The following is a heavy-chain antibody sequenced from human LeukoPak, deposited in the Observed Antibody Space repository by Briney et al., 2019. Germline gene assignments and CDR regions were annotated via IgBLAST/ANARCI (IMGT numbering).Heavy chain of an antibody. V-gene: IGHV3-48*03. CDR3: ARVRVTVTTLDY. D-gene: IGHD4-17*01. J-gene: IGHJ4*02. Sequence: GGSLRLSCAASGFTFSSYEVNWVRQAPGKGLEWVSYISSSGSTMYYADSVKGRFAVSRDNAKNSLFLQMNSLRAEDTAVYYCARVRVTVTTLDYWGQGILVIVSS. CDR2: ISSSGSTM. CDR1: GFTFSSYE.